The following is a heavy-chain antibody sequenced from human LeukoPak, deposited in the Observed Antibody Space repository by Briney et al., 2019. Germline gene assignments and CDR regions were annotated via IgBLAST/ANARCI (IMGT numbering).Heavy chain of an antibody. CDR1: GFSFGDYH. Sequence: GGSLRLSCAASGFSFGDYHMNWVRQAPGRGLEWISYTSPRGSTMNHADSVKGRITISRDNDKNLLYLQMNSLRAEDTAVYYCAKDLDGYSNYYFDYWGQGTLVTVSS. J-gene: IGHJ4*02. D-gene: IGHD4-4*01. CDR3: AKDLDGYSNYYFDY. CDR2: TSPRGSTM. V-gene: IGHV3-11*01.